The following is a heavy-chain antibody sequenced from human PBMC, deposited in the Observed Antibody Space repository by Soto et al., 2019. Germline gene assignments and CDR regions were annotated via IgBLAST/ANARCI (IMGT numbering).Heavy chain of an antibody. J-gene: IGHJ4*02. CDR3: ARDPPPPDY. CDR1: GYTFASYA. Sequence: QVQLVQSGAAVKKPGASVKVSCKASGYTFASYAISWMRQAPGQGLEWMGWIRAYNGNTTYAQKLQGRVTMTTDTSTSTAYMELRRLRSDDTAVYYCARDPPPPDYWGQGTLVTVSS. CDR2: IRAYNGNT. V-gene: IGHV1-18*01.